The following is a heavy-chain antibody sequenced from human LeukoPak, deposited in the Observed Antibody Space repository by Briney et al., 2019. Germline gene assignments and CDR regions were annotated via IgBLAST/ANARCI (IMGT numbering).Heavy chain of an antibody. Sequence: ASAKVSCKASGYTFTSYAMNWVRQAPGQGLEWMGWINTNTGNPTYAQGFTGRFVFSLDTSVSTAYLQISSLKAEDTAVYYCARRGDRSSWYSVSEYYYYYGMDVWGQGTTVTVSS. J-gene: IGHJ6*02. CDR1: GYTFTSYA. CDR3: ARRGDRSSWYSVSEYYYYYGMDV. CDR2: INTNTGNP. D-gene: IGHD6-13*01. V-gene: IGHV7-4-1*02.